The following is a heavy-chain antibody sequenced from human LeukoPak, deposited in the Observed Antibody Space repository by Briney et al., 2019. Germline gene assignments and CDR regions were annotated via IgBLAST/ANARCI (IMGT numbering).Heavy chain of an antibody. D-gene: IGHD1-26*01. CDR2: INAAGENT. Sequence: GGSLRLSCAASGFTFDDYAMHWVRQAPGKGLEWVSTINAAGENTYYTDSVRGRFTISRDNSKNTVFLQMSSLRAEDAALYYCAKDRLGPWSLRDFDYWGQGVLVTVSS. J-gene: IGHJ4*02. CDR1: GFTFDDYA. V-gene: IGHV3-23*01. CDR3: AKDRLGPWSLRDFDY.